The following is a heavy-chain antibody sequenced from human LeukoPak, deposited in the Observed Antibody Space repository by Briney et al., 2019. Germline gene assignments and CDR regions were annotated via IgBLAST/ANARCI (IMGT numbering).Heavy chain of an antibody. V-gene: IGHV3-11*01. D-gene: IGHD3-22*01. J-gene: IGHJ4*02. CDR3: ARGHYYDSSGYYGLFDY. CDR2: ISSSGSTI. CDR1: GFTFSDYY. Sequence: GGSLRLSCAASGFTFSDYYMRWIRQAPGKGLAWVSYISSSGSTIYYADSVKGRFTISRDNAKNSLYLQMNSLRAEDTAVYYCARGHYYDSSGYYGLFDYWGQGTLVTVSS.